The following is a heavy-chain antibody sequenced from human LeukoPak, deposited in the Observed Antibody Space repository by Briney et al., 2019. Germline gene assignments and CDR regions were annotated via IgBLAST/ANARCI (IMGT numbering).Heavy chain of an antibody. CDR1: GGSFSGYY. V-gene: IGHV4-34*01. J-gene: IGHJ5*02. CDR3: ARQSYSSSCWFDP. Sequence: IPSETLSLTCAVYGGSFSGYYWSWIHQPPGKGLEWIGEINHSGSTNYNPSLKSRVTISVDTSKNQFSLKLSSVTAADTAVYYCARQSYSSSCWFDPWGQGTLVTVSS. CDR2: INHSGST. D-gene: IGHD6-6*01.